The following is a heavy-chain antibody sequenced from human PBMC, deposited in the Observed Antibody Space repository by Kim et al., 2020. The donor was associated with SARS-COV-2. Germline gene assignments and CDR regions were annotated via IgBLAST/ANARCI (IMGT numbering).Heavy chain of an antibody. CDR3: AKDKGAAAARYYYMDV. Sequence: SVKGRFTISRDNSKNTLYLQMNSLRAEDTAVYYCAKDKGAAAARYYYMDVWGKGTTVTVSS. V-gene: IGHV3-23*01. D-gene: IGHD6-13*01. J-gene: IGHJ6*03.